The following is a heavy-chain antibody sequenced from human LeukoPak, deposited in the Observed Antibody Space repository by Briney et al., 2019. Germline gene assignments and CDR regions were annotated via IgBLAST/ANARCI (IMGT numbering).Heavy chain of an antibody. CDR2: ISTSSSYI. CDR3: AELGITMIGGV. D-gene: IGHD3-10*02. CDR1: GFTFSSYS. V-gene: IGHV3-21*01. Sequence: GGSLTLSCAASGFTFSSYSMNWVRQGPGKGLEWVSSISTSSSYIDYADSVKGRFTISRDNARKSLYLQMNSLRAEDTAVYYCAELGITMIGGVWGKGTTVTISS. J-gene: IGHJ6*04.